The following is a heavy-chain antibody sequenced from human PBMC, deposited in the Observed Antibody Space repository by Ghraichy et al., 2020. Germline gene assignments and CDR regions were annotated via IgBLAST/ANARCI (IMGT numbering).Heavy chain of an antibody. CDR3: ARDSGYGGNFDF. Sequence: GGSLRLSCAASGFTFSTYAMEWVRQAPGKGLEWVSYIGTSSNRIYYADSVKGRFTISRDNAKNSLYLQMNSLREDDTAVYYCARDSGYGGNFDFWGQGSLVTVSS. D-gene: IGHD4-23*01. J-gene: IGHJ4*02. CDR2: IGTSSNRI. CDR1: GFTFSTYA. V-gene: IGHV3-48*02.